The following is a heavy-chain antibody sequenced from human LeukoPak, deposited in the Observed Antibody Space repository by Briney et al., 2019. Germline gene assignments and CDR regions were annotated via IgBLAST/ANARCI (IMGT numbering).Heavy chain of an antibody. CDR1: RRSISSGDYY. J-gene: IGHJ6*02. CDR2: IYYSGRT. V-gene: IGHV4-30-4*01. Sequence: SETLSLTCTVSRRSISSGDYYWSWIRQPPGKLLEWIGYIYYSGRTYYNPSLKSQVTISVDTSKHQFSLKLSSVTAADTAVYYCARGVNYYGMNVWGQGTTVTVSS. CDR3: ARGVNYYGMNV.